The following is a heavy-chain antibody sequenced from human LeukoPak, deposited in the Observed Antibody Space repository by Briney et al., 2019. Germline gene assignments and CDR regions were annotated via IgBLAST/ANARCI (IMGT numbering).Heavy chain of an antibody. CDR1: GDSISSYY. V-gene: IGHV4-59*01. Sequence: SETLSLTCTVSGDSISSYYWSWIRQPPGKGLEWIGYIYYSGSTNYNPSLKSRVTISVDTSKNQFSLKLSSVTAADTAAYYCARVHSYGSYYFDYWGQGTLVTVSS. J-gene: IGHJ4*02. D-gene: IGHD5-18*01. CDR3: ARVHSYGSYYFDY. CDR2: IYYSGST.